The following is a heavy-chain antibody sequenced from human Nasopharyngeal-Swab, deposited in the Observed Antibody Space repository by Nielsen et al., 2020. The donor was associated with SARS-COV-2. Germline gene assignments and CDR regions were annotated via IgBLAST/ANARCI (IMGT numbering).Heavy chain of an antibody. Sequence: SETLSLTCTVSGGSIGSYYWSWIRQPPGKGLEWIGYIYYSGSTNYNPSLKSRVTISVDTSKNQFSLKLSSVTAADTAVYYCARHPGYCSGGSCYSRWFDPWGQGTLVTVSS. CDR1: GGSIGSYY. D-gene: IGHD2-15*01. CDR3: ARHPGYCSGGSCYSRWFDP. CDR2: IYYSGST. J-gene: IGHJ5*02. V-gene: IGHV4-59*08.